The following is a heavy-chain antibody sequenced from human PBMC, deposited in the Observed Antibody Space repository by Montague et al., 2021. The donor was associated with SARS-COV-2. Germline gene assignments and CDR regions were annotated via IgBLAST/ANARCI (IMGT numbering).Heavy chain of an antibody. V-gene: IGHV3-30*04. CDR1: GFTFSSYA. D-gene: IGHD5-12*01. CDR2: ISYDGSNK. CDR3: ARDSVLIVATIGTLGFDY. Sequence: LSCAASGFTFSSYAMHWVRQAPGKGLEWVAVISYDGSNKYYADSVKGRFTISRDNSKNTLYLQMNSLKAEDTAVYYCARDSVLIVATIGTLGFDYWGQGTLVTVSS. J-gene: IGHJ4*02.